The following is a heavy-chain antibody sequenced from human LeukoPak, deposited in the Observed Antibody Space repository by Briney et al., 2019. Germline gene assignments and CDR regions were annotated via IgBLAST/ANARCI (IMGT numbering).Heavy chain of an antibody. CDR3: ATLVSTRYYFDY. CDR1: GGSISSYY. CDR2: IYYSGST. J-gene: IGHJ4*02. D-gene: IGHD5/OR15-5a*01. V-gene: IGHV4-59*08. Sequence: ASETLSLTCTVSGGSISSYYWSWIRQPPGKGLEWIGYIYYSGSTNYNPSLKSRVTISVDTSKNQFSLRLTSVTAADTAVYFCATLVSTRYYFDYWGQGTLVTVSS.